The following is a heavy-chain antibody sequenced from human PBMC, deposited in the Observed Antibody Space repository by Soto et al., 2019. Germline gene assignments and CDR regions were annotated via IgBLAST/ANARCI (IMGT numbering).Heavy chain of an antibody. CDR3: ARGGCSGGSCYPYVY. Sequence: EVQLVESGGGLVKPGGSLRLSCAASGFTFSSYSMNWVSQAPGKGLEWVSSISSSSSYIYYADSVKGRFTISRDNAKNSLYLQMNSLRAEDTAVYYCARGGCSGGSCYPYVYWGQGTLVTVSS. CDR2: ISSSSSYI. D-gene: IGHD2-15*01. J-gene: IGHJ4*02. V-gene: IGHV3-21*01. CDR1: GFTFSSYS.